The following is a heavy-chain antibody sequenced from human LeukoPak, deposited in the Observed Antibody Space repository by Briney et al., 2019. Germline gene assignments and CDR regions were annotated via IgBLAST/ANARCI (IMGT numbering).Heavy chain of an antibody. CDR3: TGYYYGSGSSFDY. Sequence: GGSLRLSCAASGFPFSSYSMTWVRPASGKGLEWVGRIRSKANSYATAYAASVKGRFTISRDDSKNTAYLQMNSLKTEDTAVYYCTGYYYGSGSSFDYWGQGTLVTVSS. CDR1: GFPFSSYS. V-gene: IGHV3-73*01. CDR2: IRSKANSYAT. D-gene: IGHD3-10*01. J-gene: IGHJ4*02.